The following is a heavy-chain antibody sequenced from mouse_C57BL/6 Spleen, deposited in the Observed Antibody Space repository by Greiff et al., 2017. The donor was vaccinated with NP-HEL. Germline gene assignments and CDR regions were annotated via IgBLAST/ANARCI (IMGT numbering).Heavy chain of an antibody. V-gene: IGHV1-62-2*01. D-gene: IGHD4-1*01. CDR3: ARHEDITGTWYYAMDY. J-gene: IGHJ4*01. Sequence: VQLQQSGAELVKPGASVELSCKASGYTFTEYTIHWVKQRSGQGLEWIGWFYPGSGSIKYNEKFKDKATLTADKSSSTVYMELSRLTSEDSAVYFCARHEDITGTWYYAMDYWGQGTSVTVSS. CDR1: GYTFTEYT. CDR2: FYPGSGSI.